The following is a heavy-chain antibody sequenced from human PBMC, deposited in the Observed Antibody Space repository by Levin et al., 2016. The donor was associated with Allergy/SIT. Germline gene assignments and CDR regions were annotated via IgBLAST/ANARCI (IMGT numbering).Heavy chain of an antibody. CDR3: ATLGEDRSTTPYSSSPLGWYYGMDV. V-gene: IGHV5-51*01. Sequence: VRQMPGKGLEWMGIIYPGDSDTRYSPSFQGQVTISADKSISTAYLQWSSLKASDTAMYYCATLGEDRSTTPYSSSPLGWYYGMDVWGQGTTVTVSS. CDR2: IYPGDSDT. D-gene: IGHD6-6*01. J-gene: IGHJ6*02.